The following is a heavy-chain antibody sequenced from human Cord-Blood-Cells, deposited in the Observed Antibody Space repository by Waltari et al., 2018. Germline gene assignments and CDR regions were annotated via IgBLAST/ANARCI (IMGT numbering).Heavy chain of an antibody. V-gene: IGHV3-23*01. J-gene: IGHJ5*02. CDR3: AKAGRWLQNWNWFDP. CDR2: ISGSGGST. D-gene: IGHD5-12*01. Sequence: GKGLEWVSAISGSGGSTYYADSVKGRFTISRDNSKNTLYLQMNSLRAEDTAVYYCAKAGRWLQNWNWFDPWGQGTLVTVSS.